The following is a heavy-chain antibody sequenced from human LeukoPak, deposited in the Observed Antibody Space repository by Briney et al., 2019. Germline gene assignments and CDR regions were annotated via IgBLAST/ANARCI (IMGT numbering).Heavy chain of an antibody. CDR1: GGSIRDYS. CDR2: VFFTGST. J-gene: IGHJ4*02. CDR3: ASHFGSGFDS. D-gene: IGHD3-10*01. Sequence: SETLSLTCSVSGGSIRDYSWSWIRQPPGKGLEWIGYVFFTGSTNFDPSLKSRVTMSTNTSKNQFSLKLTSVTAADTAVYYCASHFGSGFDSWGQGTLVTVSS. V-gene: IGHV4-59*01.